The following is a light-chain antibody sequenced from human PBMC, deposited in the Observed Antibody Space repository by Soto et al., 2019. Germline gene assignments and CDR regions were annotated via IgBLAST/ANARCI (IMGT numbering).Light chain of an antibody. CDR3: QQYNNWPPWT. J-gene: IGKJ1*01. CDR1: QSVSSSY. V-gene: IGKV3-15*01. CDR2: GAS. Sequence: EIVLTQSPGTLSLSPGERATLSCRASQSVSSSYLAWYQQKPGQAPRLLIYGASTRATGIPARFSGSGSGTEFTLTISSLQSEDFAVYYCQQYNNWPPWTFGQGTKGDIK.